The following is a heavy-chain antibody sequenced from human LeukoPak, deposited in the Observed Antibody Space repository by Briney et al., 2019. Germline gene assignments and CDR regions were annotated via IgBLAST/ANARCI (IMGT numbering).Heavy chain of an antibody. V-gene: IGHV3-23*01. D-gene: IGHD2-15*01. CDR1: GFTFSSYA. CDR2: ISGSGGST. Sequence: KTGGSLRLSCAASGFTFSSYAMSWVRQDPGKGLEWVSAISGSGGSTYYADSVKGRFTISRDNSKTTLYLQMNSLRAEDTAVYYCAKVWPSDIVVVVAATEKYFDYWGQGTLVTVSS. J-gene: IGHJ4*02. CDR3: AKVWPSDIVVVVAATEKYFDY.